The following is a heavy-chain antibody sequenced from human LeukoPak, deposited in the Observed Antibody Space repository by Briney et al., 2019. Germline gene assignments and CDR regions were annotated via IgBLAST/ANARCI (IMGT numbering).Heavy chain of an antibody. CDR2: ISYDGSNK. CDR3: AKDGMDV. Sequence: GGSLRLSCAASGFTFSSYSMIWVRQAPGKGLEWVAVISYDGSNKYYADSVKGRFTISRDNSKNTLYLQMNSLRAEDTAVYYCAKDGMDVWGQGTTVTVSS. CDR1: GFTFSSYS. V-gene: IGHV3-30*18. J-gene: IGHJ6*02.